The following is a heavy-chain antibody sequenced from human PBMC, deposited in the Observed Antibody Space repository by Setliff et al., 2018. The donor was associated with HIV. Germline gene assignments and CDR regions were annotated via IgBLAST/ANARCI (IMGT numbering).Heavy chain of an antibody. V-gene: IGHV1-46*03. CDR3: AREARYQDRYYYYMDV. Sequence: ASVKVSCKASGYTFTSYYLHWVRQAPGQGLEWMGIINPSGGSTTYAQKFQGRVTMTRDTSASTVYMELSSLRSEDTAVHYCAREARYQDRYYYYMDVWGKGTTVTVSS. CDR1: GYTFTSYY. D-gene: IGHD1-20*01. J-gene: IGHJ6*03. CDR2: INPSGGST.